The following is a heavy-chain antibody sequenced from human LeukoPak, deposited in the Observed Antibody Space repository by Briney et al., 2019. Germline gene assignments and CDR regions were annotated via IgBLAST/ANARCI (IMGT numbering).Heavy chain of an antibody. CDR1: GGSFSGYY. Sequence: SETLSLTCAVYGGSFSGYYWSWIRQPPGKGLEWIGEINHSGSTNYIPSLKSRVTISVDTSKNQCSLKLSSVTAADTAVYYCARGTPIVVVPAAISGWFDPWGQGTLVTVSS. J-gene: IGHJ5*02. CDR2: INHSGST. CDR3: ARGTPIVVVPAAISGWFDP. D-gene: IGHD2-2*01. V-gene: IGHV4-34*09.